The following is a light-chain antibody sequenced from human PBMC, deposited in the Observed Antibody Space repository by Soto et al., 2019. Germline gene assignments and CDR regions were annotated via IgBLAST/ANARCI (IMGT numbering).Light chain of an antibody. V-gene: IGKV1-5*01. CDR1: QSISIL. CDR3: QQYNGP. CDR2: DAS. J-gene: IGKJ1*01. Sequence: MTQSPATLSVSPGERATLTCRASQSISILVAWYQQKPGRAPKLLIYDASSLESGVPSRFSGSGSGTEFTLTITSLQPDDFAVYYCQQYNGPFGQGTKVEIK.